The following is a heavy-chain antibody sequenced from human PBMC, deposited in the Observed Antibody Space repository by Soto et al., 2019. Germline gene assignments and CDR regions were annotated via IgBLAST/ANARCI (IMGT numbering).Heavy chain of an antibody. D-gene: IGHD5-12*01. CDR1: GFTFSSYG. CDR3: AKPALRVATILGNWFDP. V-gene: IGHV3-30*18. CDR2: ISYDGSNK. J-gene: IGHJ5*02. Sequence: GGSLRLSCAASGFTFSSYGMHWVRQAPGKGLEWVAVISYDGSNKYYADSVKGRFTISRDNSKNTLYLQMNSLRAEDTAVYYCAKPALRVATILGNWFDPWGQGTLVTVSS.